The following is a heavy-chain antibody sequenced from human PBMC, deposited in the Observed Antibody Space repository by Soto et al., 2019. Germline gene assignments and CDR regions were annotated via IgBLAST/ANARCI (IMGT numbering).Heavy chain of an antibody. CDR3: AKVVVGATSHSDFDS. CDR1: GGSIANNNYF. V-gene: IGHV4-39*01. Sequence: PSEMKSLTCPVSGGSIANNNYFWGWVRQPPGKGLEWIGSAAYSGGTYKNPSLKSRVTVSVDTSKNQFSLKLTSVTAADTAVYYCAKVVVGATSHSDFDSWGQGTLVTVSS. J-gene: IGHJ4*02. D-gene: IGHD2-15*01. CDR2: AAYSGGT.